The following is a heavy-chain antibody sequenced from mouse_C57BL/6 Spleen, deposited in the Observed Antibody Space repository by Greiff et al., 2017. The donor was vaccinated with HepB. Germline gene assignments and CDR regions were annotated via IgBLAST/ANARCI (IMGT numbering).Heavy chain of an antibody. D-gene: IGHD1-1*01. Sequence: DVHLVESGGGLVKPGGSLKLSCAASGFTFSSYTMSWVRQTPEKRLEWVATISGGGGNTYYPDSVKGRFTISRDNAKNTLYLQMSSLRSEDTALYYCARHSNYYGSSSAWFAYWGQGTLVTVSA. J-gene: IGHJ3*01. CDR3: ARHSNYYGSSSAWFAY. CDR1: GFTFSSYT. V-gene: IGHV5-9*01. CDR2: ISGGGGNT.